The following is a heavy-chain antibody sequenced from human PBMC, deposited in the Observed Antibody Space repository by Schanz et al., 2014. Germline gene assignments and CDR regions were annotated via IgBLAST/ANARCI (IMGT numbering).Heavy chain of an antibody. J-gene: IGHJ5*02. Sequence: VHLLESGGGLVEPGGSLRLSCATSGFSLDIFAVSWVRQAPGKGLEWVAFINSDGTKRFYADSVKSRFTISRDNSRNTLYLQMNSLRAEDTAVYYCARGRVLESWGQGTLVTVSS. D-gene: IGHD1-1*01. CDR1: GFSLDIFA. CDR2: INSDGTKR. CDR3: ARGRVLES. V-gene: IGHV3-33*08.